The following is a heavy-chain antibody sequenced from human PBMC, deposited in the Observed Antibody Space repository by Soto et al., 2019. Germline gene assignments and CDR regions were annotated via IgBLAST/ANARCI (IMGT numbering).Heavy chain of an antibody. D-gene: IGHD2-8*01. Sequence: QVQLQESGPGLVKPSQTLSLTCTVSGGSISSGDYYWSWIRQPPGKGLEWIGYIYYSGSTYYNPSLKSRVTISVDTSKNQFSLKLSSVTVADTAVYYCARVSVYGRIHGGGDDYWGQGTLVTVSS. CDR1: GGSISSGDYY. CDR3: ARVSVYGRIHGGGDDY. J-gene: IGHJ4*02. V-gene: IGHV4-30-4*01. CDR2: IYYSGST.